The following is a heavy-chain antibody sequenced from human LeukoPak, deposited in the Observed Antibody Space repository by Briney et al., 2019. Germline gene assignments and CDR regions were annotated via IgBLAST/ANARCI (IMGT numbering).Heavy chain of an antibody. Sequence: GASVKVSCKASGYPFIGNYIHWVRQAPGQGLEWMGWINPNSGGTQYSQKFQGRVTLTRDTSITTGYMELSGLTSDDTAVYYCASLSYYDLSGYFYWGQGTLVTISS. J-gene: IGHJ4*02. D-gene: IGHD3-22*01. CDR1: GYPFIGNY. CDR2: INPNSGGT. CDR3: ASLSYYDLSGYFY. V-gene: IGHV1-2*02.